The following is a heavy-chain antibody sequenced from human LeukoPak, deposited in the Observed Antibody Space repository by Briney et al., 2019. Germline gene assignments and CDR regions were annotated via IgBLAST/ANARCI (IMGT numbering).Heavy chain of an antibody. V-gene: IGHV3-7*02. D-gene: IGHD2-2*01. J-gene: IGHJ4*02. CDR1: GFTFSSYW. CDR2: IKQDGSEK. Sequence: GGSLRLSCAASGFTFSSYWMSWVRQAPGKGLEWVANIKQDGSEKYYVDSVKGRFTISRDNAKNSLYLQMNSLRAEDTAVYYCASGYCSSTSCYAWGFDYWGQGTLVTVSS. CDR3: ASGYCSSTSCYAWGFDY.